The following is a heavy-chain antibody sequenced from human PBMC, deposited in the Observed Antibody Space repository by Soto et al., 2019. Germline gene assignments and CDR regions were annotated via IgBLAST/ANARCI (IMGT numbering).Heavy chain of an antibody. CDR2: IYYSGST. Sequence: SETLSLTCTVSGASISRYYWSWIRQPPGKGLEWIGYIYYSGSTNYNPSLKSRVTISVDTSKNQFSLKLSSVTAADTAVYYCARLLYGSGSWFDPWGQGTLVTVSS. D-gene: IGHD3-10*01. V-gene: IGHV4-59*08. CDR3: ARLLYGSGSWFDP. J-gene: IGHJ5*02. CDR1: GASISRYY.